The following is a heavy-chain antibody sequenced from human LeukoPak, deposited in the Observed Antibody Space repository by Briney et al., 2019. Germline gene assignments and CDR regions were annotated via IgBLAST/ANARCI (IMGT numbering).Heavy chain of an antibody. V-gene: IGHV4-39*02. CDR1: GGSISSTNYY. J-gene: IGHJ4*02. Sequence: SGTLSLTCAVSGGSISSTNYYWGWIRQPPRKGLEWIATIYYSGSTYYHPSLKSRVTISIDTPKNHFSLKLSSVTAADAAVYYCARGKSVVVTAIRYFGKNWGQGTLVTVSS. CDR2: IYYSGST. D-gene: IGHD2-21*02. CDR3: ARGKSVVVTAIRYFGKN.